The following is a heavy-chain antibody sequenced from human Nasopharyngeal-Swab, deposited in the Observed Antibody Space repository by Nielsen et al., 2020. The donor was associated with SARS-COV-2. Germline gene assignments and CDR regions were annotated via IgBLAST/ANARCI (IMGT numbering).Heavy chain of an antibody. V-gene: IGHV3-43*02. D-gene: IGHD1-26*01. CDR2: ITGDGIIT. Sequence: GGSLRLSCAASGFTFGDYAMHWVRQAPGKGLEWVSLITGDGIITYYADSVKGRFTISRDNSKNSLYLQMNSLTTEDAALYYCAKGGWELLNWFDPWGQGTLVTVSS. CDR3: AKGGWELLNWFDP. J-gene: IGHJ5*02. CDR1: GFTFGDYA.